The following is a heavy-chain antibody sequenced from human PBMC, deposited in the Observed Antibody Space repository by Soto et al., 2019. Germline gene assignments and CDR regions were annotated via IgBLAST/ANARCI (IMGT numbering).Heavy chain of an antibody. J-gene: IGHJ2*01. V-gene: IGHV3-23*01. CDR2: IRGGGDAT. CDR3: ARKILGSTSRPNYWYFDL. CDR1: GFTFINYA. D-gene: IGHD2-2*01. Sequence: EVQLLESGGGLVQPGGSLRLSCAGSGFTFINYAMNWVRQAPGKGLGWVSSIRGGGDATFFADSVRGRFTISRDNSKNTVTLQMNSLGVDDTAVYYCARKILGSTSRPNYWYFDLWGRGTLVTVSS.